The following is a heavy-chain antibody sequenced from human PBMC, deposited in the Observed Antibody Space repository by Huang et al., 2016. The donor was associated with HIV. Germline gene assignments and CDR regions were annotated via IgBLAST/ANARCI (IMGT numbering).Heavy chain of an antibody. J-gene: IGHJ4*02. V-gene: IGHV1-69*01. D-gene: IGHD3-22*01. CDR2: IIPTLGTA. CDR3: ATVDYYDTSGPQRGYFDN. CDR1: GGSFRNFA. Sequence: QVQLVQSGAEVKKPGSSVKVSCKASGGSFRNFAIGWVRQAPGQGLEWMGGIIPTLGTANYAQKFHGRVTMIADESTSTAYMELSSLRSEDTAVYYCATVDYYDTSGPQRGYFDNWGQGTLVTVSS.